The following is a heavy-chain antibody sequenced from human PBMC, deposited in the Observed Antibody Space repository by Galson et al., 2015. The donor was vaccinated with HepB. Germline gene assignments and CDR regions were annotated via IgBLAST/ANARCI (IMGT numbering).Heavy chain of an antibody. CDR3: ARDDSSGYYYFDY. Sequence: SVKVSCKASGGTFSSYAISWVRQAPGQGLEWMGGIIPIFGTANYTQKFQGRVTITADKSTSTAYMELSSLRSEDTAVYYCARDDSSGYYYFDYWGQGTLVTVSS. V-gene: IGHV1-69*06. CDR1: GGTFSSYA. D-gene: IGHD3-22*01. J-gene: IGHJ4*02. CDR2: IIPIFGTA.